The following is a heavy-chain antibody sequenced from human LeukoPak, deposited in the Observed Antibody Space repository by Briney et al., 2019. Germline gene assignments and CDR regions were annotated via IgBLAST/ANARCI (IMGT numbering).Heavy chain of an antibody. CDR3: ARDIVGATVGY. CDR2: IYYSGST. V-gene: IGHV4-59*12. Sequence: SETLSLTCTVSGGSISSYYWSWIRQPPGKGLEWIGYIYYSGSTNYNPSLKSRVTISVDTSKNQFSLKLTSVTAADTAVYYCARDIVGATVGYWGQGTLVTVSS. CDR1: GGSISSYY. D-gene: IGHD1-26*01. J-gene: IGHJ4*02.